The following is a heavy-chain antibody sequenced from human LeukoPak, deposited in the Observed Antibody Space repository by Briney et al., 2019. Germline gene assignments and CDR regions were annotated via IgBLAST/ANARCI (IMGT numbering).Heavy chain of an antibody. J-gene: IGHJ4*02. CDR3: AREAGIAAAGTLVGY. CDR2: IYPRDGST. D-gene: IGHD6-13*01. CDR1: GYTFTSNY. V-gene: IGHV1-46*01. Sequence: ASVKVSCKASGYTFTSNYIHWVRQAPGQGLEWMGMIYPRDGSTSYAQKFQGRVTITADESTSTAYMELSSLRSEDTAVYYCAREAGIAAAGTLVGYWGQGTLVTVSS.